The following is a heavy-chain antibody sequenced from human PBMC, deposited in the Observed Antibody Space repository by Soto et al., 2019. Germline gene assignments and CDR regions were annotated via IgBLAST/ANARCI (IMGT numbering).Heavy chain of an antibody. CDR3: AREFKSSSGYYYAFDI. CDR1: GGTFSSYA. V-gene: IGHV1-69*13. CDR2: IIPIFGTA. Sequence: ASVKVSCKASGGTFSSYAISWVRQAPGQGLEWMGGIIPIFGTANYAQKFQGRVTITADESTSTAYMELSSLRSEDTAVYYCAREFKSSSGYYYAFDIWGQGTMVTVSS. D-gene: IGHD3-22*01. J-gene: IGHJ3*02.